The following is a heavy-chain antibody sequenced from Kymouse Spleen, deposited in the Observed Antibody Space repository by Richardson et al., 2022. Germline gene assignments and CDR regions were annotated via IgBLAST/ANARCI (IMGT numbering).Heavy chain of an antibody. CDR1: GFTFSSYS. CDR3: AREGYDFWSGYYTDYYYYGMDV. D-gene: IGHD3-3*01. V-gene: IGHV3-21*03. CDR2: ISSSSSYI. J-gene: IGHJ6*02. Sequence: EVQLVESGGGLVKPGGSLRLSCAASGFTFSSYSMNWVRQAPGKGLEWVSSISSSSSYIYYADSVKGRFTISRDNAKNSLYLQMNSLRAEDTAVYYCAREGYDFWSGYYTDYYYYGMDVWGQGTTVTVSS.